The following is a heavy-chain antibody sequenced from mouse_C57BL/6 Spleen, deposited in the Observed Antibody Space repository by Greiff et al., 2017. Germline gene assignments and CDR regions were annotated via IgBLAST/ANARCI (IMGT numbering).Heavy chain of an antibody. D-gene: IGHD1-1*01. CDR3: ARSGGSSPYYFDD. CDR1: GYTFTSYG. V-gene: IGHV1-81*01. Sequence: QVQLQQPGAELVKPGASVKMSCKASGYTFTSYGISWVKQRTGQGLEWIGEIYPRSGNTYYNEKFKGKATLTADKSSSTAYMELRSLTSEDSAVYFCARSGGSSPYYFDDWGQGTTLTVSS. J-gene: IGHJ2*01. CDR2: IYPRSGNT.